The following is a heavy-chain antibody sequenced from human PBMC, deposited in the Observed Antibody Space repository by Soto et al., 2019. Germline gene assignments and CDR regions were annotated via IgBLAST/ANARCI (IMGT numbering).Heavy chain of an antibody. CDR3: ARIAWVAANLGIDY. Sequence: SGPTLVNPTQTLTLTCTFSGFSLSTSGMCVSWIRQPPGKALEWLARIDWDDDKYYSTSLKTRLTISKDTSKNQVVLTMTNMDPVDTATYYCARIAWVAANLGIDYCGQGTSDIGSS. CDR2: IDWDDDK. J-gene: IGHJ4*02. V-gene: IGHV2-70*11. CDR1: GFSLSTSGMC. D-gene: IGHD2-15*01.